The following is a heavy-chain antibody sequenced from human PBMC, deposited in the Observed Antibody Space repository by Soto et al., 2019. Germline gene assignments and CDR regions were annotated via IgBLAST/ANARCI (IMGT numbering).Heavy chain of an antibody. J-gene: IGHJ5*02. CDR3: ARVVGALGHWFDP. D-gene: IGHD1-26*01. CDR2: ISPYNGNT. V-gene: IGHV1-18*01. Sequence: QVQLVQSGAEVKEPGASVKVSCKASCYTFTIYTIIWVRQAPGQGLEWMGRISPYNGNTNYAQKLQGRVTMTTDTSTSIAYMELRSLRSDDTAVYYCARVVGALGHWFDPWGQGTLVTVSS. CDR1: CYTFTIYT.